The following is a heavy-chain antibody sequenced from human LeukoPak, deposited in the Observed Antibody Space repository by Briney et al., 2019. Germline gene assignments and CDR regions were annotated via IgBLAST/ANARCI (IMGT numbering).Heavy chain of an antibody. V-gene: IGHV3-30*18. Sequence: GRSLRLSCAASGFTFSSYGMYWVRQALGKGLEWVATISYDGSNTYYADSLKGRFTISRDISKNTLYLQMDSLRPEDTAVYYCAKDPRTGAVSGIFYFDYWGQGTLVTLSS. CDR2: ISYDGSNT. CDR1: GFTFSSYG. J-gene: IGHJ4*02. D-gene: IGHD6-19*01. CDR3: AKDPRTGAVSGIFYFDY.